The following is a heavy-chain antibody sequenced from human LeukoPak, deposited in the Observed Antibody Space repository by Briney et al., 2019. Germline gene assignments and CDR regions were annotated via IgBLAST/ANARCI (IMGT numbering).Heavy chain of an antibody. D-gene: IGHD3-22*01. V-gene: IGHV3-73*01. J-gene: IGHJ4*02. Sequence: PGGSLRLSCAASGFTFSGSAMHWVRQASGKGLEWVGRIRSKANSYATAYAASVKGRFTISRDDSKNTAYLQTNSLKTEDTAVCYCTRYYYDSSGYYYLFDYWGQGTLVTVSS. CDR2: IRSKANSYAT. CDR3: TRYYYDSSGYYYLFDY. CDR1: GFTFSGSA.